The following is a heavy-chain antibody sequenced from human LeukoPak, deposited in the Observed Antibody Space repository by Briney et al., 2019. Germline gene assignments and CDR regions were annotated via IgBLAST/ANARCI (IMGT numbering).Heavy chain of an antibody. CDR3: AKDGEQYSSSSHSLYYMDV. D-gene: IGHD6-6*01. V-gene: IGHV3-30*18. J-gene: IGHJ6*03. CDR1: GFTFRSYG. Sequence: GGSLRLSCAASGFTFRSYGMHWVRQAPGKGLEWVEVISYDGSNKYYADSVKGRFTISRDNSKNTLYLQMNSLRAEDTAVYYCAKDGEQYSSSSHSLYYMDVWGKGTTVTVSS. CDR2: ISYDGSNK.